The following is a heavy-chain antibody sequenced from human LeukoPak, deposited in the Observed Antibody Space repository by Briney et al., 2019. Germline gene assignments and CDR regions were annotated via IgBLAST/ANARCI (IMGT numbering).Heavy chain of an antibody. V-gene: IGHV3-21*01. D-gene: IGHD3-3*01. J-gene: IGHJ3*02. CDR2: ISSSSSYI. CDR1: GFTFSSYW. CDR3: ARDGGHDFWSGYSDAFDI. Sequence: GGSLRLSCAASGFTFSSYWMSWVRQAPGKGLEWVSSISSSSSYIYYADSVKGRFTISRDNAKNSLYLQMNSLRAEDTAVYYCARDGGHDFWSGYSDAFDIWGQGTMVTVSS.